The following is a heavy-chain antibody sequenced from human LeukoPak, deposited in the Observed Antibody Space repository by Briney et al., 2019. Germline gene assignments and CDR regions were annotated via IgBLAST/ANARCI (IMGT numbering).Heavy chain of an antibody. D-gene: IGHD4-23*01. J-gene: IGHJ3*02. CDR3: ARHQRGNSDAFDI. Sequence: PSETLSLTCAVSGGSISSYYWSWIRQPPGKGLEWIGYVSYSGSTNYNPSLKSRVTISVDTSKNQFSLKLSSVTAADTAVYYCARHQRGNSDAFDIWGQGTMVTVSS. CDR1: GGSISSYY. V-gene: IGHV4-59*01. CDR2: VSYSGST.